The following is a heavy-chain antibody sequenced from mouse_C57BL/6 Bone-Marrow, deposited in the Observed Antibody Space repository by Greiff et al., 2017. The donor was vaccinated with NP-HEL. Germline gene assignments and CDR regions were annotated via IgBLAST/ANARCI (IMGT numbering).Heavy chain of an antibody. CDR3: AREDSNPFAY. CDR2: ISDGGSYT. J-gene: IGHJ3*01. V-gene: IGHV5-4*01. Sequence: EVKVVESGGGLVKPGGSLKLSCAASGFTFSSYAMSWVRQTPEKRLEWVATISDGGSYTYYPDNVKGRFTISRDNAKNNLYLQMSHLKSEDTAMYYCAREDSNPFAYWGQGTLVTVSA. CDR1: GFTFSSYA. D-gene: IGHD2-5*01.